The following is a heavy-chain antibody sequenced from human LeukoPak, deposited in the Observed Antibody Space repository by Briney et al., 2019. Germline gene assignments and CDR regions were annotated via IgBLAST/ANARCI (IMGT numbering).Heavy chain of an antibody. Sequence: GSLRLSCAASGFTFSSYAMSWIRQPPGKGLEWIGEINHSGSTNYNPSLKSRVTISVDTSKNQFSVNLGSVTAADTAVYYCARYKERGYSKLYNWLDPWGQETRVTVSS. V-gene: IGHV4-34*01. D-gene: IGHD1-26*01. CDR1: GFTFSSYA. J-gene: IGHJ5*02. CDR2: INHSGST. CDR3: ARYKERGYSKLYNWLDP.